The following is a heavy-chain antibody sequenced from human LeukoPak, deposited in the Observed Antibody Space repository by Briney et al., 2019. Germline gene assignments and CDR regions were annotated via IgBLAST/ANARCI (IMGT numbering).Heavy chain of an antibody. D-gene: IGHD6-19*01. J-gene: IGHJ3*02. CDR1: GGTFSSYA. CDR2: IIPILGTA. V-gene: IGHV1-69*13. CDR3: ARGVAGDAFDI. Sequence: ASVKVSCRASGGTFSSYAISWGRQAPGQGLEWMGGIIPILGTANYAQKFQGRVTITADESTSTAYMELSSLRSEDTAVYYCARGVAGDAFDIWGQGTMVTVSS.